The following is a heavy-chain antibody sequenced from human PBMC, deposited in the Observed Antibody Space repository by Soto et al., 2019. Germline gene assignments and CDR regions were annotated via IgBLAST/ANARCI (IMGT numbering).Heavy chain of an antibody. CDR1: GFTFSSYW. V-gene: IGHV3-74*01. CDR3: ARGHEDVVVVVARARTRPGRIDV. D-gene: IGHD2-15*01. Sequence: EVQLVESGGGLVQPGGSLRLSCAASGFTFSSYWMHWVRQAPGKGLVWVSRINSDGSSTSYADSVKGRFAISRDNAKNTLYSKMNSLSAEDTHVYYCARGHEDVVVVVARARTRPGRIDVWGQGTTVTVSS. CDR2: INSDGSST. J-gene: IGHJ6*02.